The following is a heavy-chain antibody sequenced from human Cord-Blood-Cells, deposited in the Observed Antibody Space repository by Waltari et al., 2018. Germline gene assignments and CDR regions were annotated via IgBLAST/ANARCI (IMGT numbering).Heavy chain of an antibody. D-gene: IGHD1-7*01. J-gene: IGHJ3*02. CDR1: GFTVRSNY. CDR2: VYSGGST. CDR3: ARDNWNYAYAFDI. V-gene: IGHV3-53*01. Sequence: EVQLVASGGGLIQPGGSLRLSCAASGFTVRSNYMSWVRQAPGKGLEWVSVVYSGGSTYYADSVKGRFTISRDNSKNTLYLQMNSLRAEDTAVYYCARDNWNYAYAFDIWGQGTMVTVSS.